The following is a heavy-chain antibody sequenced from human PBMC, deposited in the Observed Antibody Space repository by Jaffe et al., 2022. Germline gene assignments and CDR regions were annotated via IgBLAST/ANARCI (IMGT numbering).Heavy chain of an antibody. CDR1: RYSISSGYY. J-gene: IGHJ4*02. Sequence: QVQLQESGPGLVKPSETLSLTCAVSRYSISSGYYWGWIRQPPGKGLEWIGSVYQSGSTYYNPSLKSRVTISVDTSKNQFFLRLNSVTVADTAVYYCARVRSDSSGWFPDYWGQGTLVTVSS. CDR2: VYQSGST. D-gene: IGHD6-19*01. CDR3: ARVRSDSSGWFPDY. V-gene: IGHV4-38-2*01.